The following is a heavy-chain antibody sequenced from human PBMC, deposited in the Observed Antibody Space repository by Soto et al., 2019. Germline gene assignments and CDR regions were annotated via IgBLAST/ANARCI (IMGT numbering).Heavy chain of an antibody. J-gene: IGHJ4*02. CDR2: INTGNGDT. V-gene: IGHV1-3*04. Sequence: AAVKVSCKASGYTFTSNSMHWVRQAPGQSLEWMGWINTGNGDTKYSEKFQGRVTITRDTSVTTGYMEVSSLRSEDTAVYYCARDRGYNYGDYYFDSWGQGTLVTLSS. CDR3: ARDRGYNYGDYYFDS. D-gene: IGHD5-18*01. CDR1: GYTFTSNS.